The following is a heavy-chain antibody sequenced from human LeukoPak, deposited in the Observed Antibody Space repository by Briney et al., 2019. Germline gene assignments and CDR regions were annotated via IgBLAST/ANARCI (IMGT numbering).Heavy chain of an antibody. CDR2: INHSGST. CDR1: GFTFRTYA. Sequence: GSLRLSCVASGFTFRTYAMSWIRQPPGKGLEWIGQINHSGSTNYNPSLKSRVTISVDTSKNQFSLKLSSVTAADTAVYYCARRSRGSYYGSDWRGYFDYWGQGTLVTVSS. CDR3: ARRSRGSYYGSDWRGYFDY. V-gene: IGHV4-34*01. D-gene: IGHD1-26*01. J-gene: IGHJ4*02.